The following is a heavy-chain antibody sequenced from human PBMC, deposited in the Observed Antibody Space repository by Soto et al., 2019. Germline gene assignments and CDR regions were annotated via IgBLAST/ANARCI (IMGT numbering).Heavy chain of an antibody. J-gene: IGHJ6*02. V-gene: IGHV1-8*01. CDR2: MNPNRGNT. Sequence: QVQLVQSGAEVKKPGASVKVSCKASGYTFTSYDINWVRQATGQGLEWMGWMNPNRGNTGYAQKFQCRVTMTRNTARSTAYRELSSLRSEDTAVYYCARGGRFLAWLSKLYYGMDVWGQGTTVTVSS. D-gene: IGHD3-3*01. CDR3: ARGGRFLAWLSKLYYGMDV. CDR1: GYTFTSYD.